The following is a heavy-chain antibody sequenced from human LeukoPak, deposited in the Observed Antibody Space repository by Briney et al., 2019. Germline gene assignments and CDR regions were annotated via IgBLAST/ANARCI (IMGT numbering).Heavy chain of an antibody. CDR1: GGSISSYY. J-gene: IGHJ3*02. Sequence: PSGTLSLTCTVSGGSISSYYWSWIRQPPGKGLEWIGYIYYSGSTNYNPSLKSRVTISVDTSKNQFSLKLSSVTAADTAVYYCARSYSSSYHAFDIWGQGTMVTVSS. V-gene: IGHV4-59*01. CDR2: IYYSGST. D-gene: IGHD6-6*01. CDR3: ARSYSSSYHAFDI.